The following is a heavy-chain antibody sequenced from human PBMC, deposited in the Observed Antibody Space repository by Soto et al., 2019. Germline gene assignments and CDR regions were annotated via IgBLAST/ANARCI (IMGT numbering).Heavy chain of an antibody. CDR3: ARQTGLVRGVIDS. D-gene: IGHD3-10*01. CDR2: MYHRGNT. J-gene: IGHJ4*02. V-gene: IGHV4-39*01. CDR1: GASISSTSY. Sequence: QLQLQESGPGLVKPSGTLSLTCTVSGASISSTSYWGWIRQPPGKGLEWIGAMYHRGNTYYSPSLNRRANVSVDTPKNQISLRLTSVTAADTAVYYCARQTGLVRGVIDSWGQGTLVTVSS.